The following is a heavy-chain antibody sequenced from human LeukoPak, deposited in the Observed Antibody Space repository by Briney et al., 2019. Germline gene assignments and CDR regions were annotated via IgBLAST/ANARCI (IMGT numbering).Heavy chain of an antibody. D-gene: IGHD6-19*01. J-gene: IGHJ4*02. CDR2: IYHSGST. V-gene: IGHV4-38-2*02. Sequence: NSSETLSLTCTVSGYSISSGYYWGWIRQPPGKGLEWIGSIYHSGSTYYNPSLKSRVTISVDTSKNQFSLKLSSVTAADTAVYYCARTGYSSGWYDYWGQGTLVTVSS. CDR1: GYSISSGYY. CDR3: ARTGYSSGWYDY.